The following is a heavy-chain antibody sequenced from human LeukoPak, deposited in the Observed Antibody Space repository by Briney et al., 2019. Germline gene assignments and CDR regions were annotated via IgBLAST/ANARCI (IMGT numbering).Heavy chain of an antibody. Sequence: GGSLRLSCAASGFTFSSYSMNWVRQAPGKGLEWVSVVFTTGTTYYADSVKGRFTLSRDTLKNTVYLQMNSLTAEDTALYYCAGDRRTSGWYASWGQGTLVTVSS. V-gene: IGHV3-53*01. CDR1: GFTFSSYS. CDR2: VFTTGTT. J-gene: IGHJ5*01. D-gene: IGHD6-19*01. CDR3: AGDRRTSGWYAS.